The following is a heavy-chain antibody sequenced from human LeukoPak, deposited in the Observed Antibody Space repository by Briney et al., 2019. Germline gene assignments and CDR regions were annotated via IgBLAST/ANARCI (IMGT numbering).Heavy chain of an antibody. J-gene: IGHJ6*03. CDR1: GGSISSYY. D-gene: IGHD3-10*01. CDR2: IYTSGST. CDR3: ARVGPLFYGSTSYYYYYMDV. V-gene: IGHV4-4*07. Sequence: PSETLSLTWTVSGGSISSYYWSWIRQPAGKGLEWIGRIYTSGSTNYNPSLKSRVTISVDKSKNQFSLKLSSVTAADTAVYYCARVGPLFYGSTSYYYYYMDVWGKGTTVTVSS.